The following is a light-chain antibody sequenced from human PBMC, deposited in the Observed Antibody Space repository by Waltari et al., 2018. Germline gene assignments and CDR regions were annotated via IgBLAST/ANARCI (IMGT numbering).Light chain of an antibody. CDR2: GAS. CDR1: ESIRNN. V-gene: IGKV3-15*01. CDR3: QHYNNQPLT. J-gene: IGKJ4*01. Sequence: IVMTQSPATLSASPGEGATLSCRASESIRNNLAWYQQKACQAPRLLIFGASNRATGIPARFSGSGSGTEFALTISTLQSEDFAVYFCQHYNNQPLTFGGGTKVEIK.